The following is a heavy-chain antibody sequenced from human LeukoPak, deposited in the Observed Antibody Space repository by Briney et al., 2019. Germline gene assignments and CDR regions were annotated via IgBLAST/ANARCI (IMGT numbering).Heavy chain of an antibody. CDR2: IYSGGYT. D-gene: IGHD1-26*01. CDR1: GFTVTTNY. J-gene: IGHJ4*02. Sequence: GGSLRLSCAASGFTVTTNYMTWVRQAPGKGLEWVSIIYSGGYTDYADSVKGRFTISRDNSKNTLDLQMNSLRAEDTAVYYCARRLEYSGSKGVFDYWGQGTLVTVSS. CDR3: ARRLEYSGSKGVFDY. V-gene: IGHV3-66*01.